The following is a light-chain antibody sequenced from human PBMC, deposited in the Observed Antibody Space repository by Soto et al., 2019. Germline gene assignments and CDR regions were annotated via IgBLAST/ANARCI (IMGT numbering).Light chain of an antibody. CDR2: FDD. Sequence: QSVLPQAPSGSAAPRQRVTISCSGSSSNIGNNAVNWYQQLPGKAPKLLIYFDDLLPSGVSNRFSGSKSGTSASLAISGLQSEDEADYYCAAWDGSLNAYVFGTGTKVTVL. V-gene: IGLV1-36*01. CDR1: SSNIGNNA. J-gene: IGLJ1*01. CDR3: AAWDGSLNAYV.